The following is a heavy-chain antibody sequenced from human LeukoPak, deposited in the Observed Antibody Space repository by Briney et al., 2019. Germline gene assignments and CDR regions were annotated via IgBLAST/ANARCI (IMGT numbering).Heavy chain of an antibody. CDR1: GFTFSTYW. CDR2: INSDESST. J-gene: IGHJ6*02. Sequence: PGGSLRLSCAASGFTFSTYWMYWVRQAPGKGLEFVSRINSDESSTIYADSAKGRFTISRDNAKNTLYLQMNSLRVEDTAVYYYVRGGWGSGSFYSYYYYGMDVWGQGTTVTVSS. CDR3: VRGGWGSGSFYSYYYYGMDV. V-gene: IGHV3-74*01. D-gene: IGHD3-10*01.